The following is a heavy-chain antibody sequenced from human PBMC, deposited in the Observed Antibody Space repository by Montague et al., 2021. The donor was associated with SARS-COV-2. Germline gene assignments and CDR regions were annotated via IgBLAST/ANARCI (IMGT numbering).Heavy chain of an antibody. J-gene: IGHJ5*02. CDR1: GFTFSSYA. V-gene: IGHV3-23*01. CDR3: AKRYCSGGSCYSGFDP. D-gene: IGHD2-15*01. Sequence: SLRLSCAASGFTFSSYAMSRVRQAPGKGLEWVSAISGSGGSTYYADSVKGRFTISRDNSKNTLYLQMNSLRAEDTAVYYCAKRYCSGGSCYSGFDPWGQGTLVTVSS. CDR2: ISGSGGST.